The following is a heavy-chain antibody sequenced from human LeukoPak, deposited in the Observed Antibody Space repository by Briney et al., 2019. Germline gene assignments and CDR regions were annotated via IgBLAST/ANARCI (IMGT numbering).Heavy chain of an antibody. V-gene: IGHV1-69*13. D-gene: IGHD1-26*01. Sequence: SVKVSCKASGYTFTSYYMHWVRQAPGQGLEWMGGIIPIFGTANYAQKFQGRVTITADESTSTAYMELSSLRSEDTAVYYCASASGSPDYWGQGTLVTVSS. CDR1: GYTFTSYY. J-gene: IGHJ4*02. CDR3: ASASGSPDY. CDR2: IIPIFGTA.